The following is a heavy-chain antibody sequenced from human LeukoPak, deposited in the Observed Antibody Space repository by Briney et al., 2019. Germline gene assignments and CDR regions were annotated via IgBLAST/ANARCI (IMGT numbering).Heavy chain of an antibody. D-gene: IGHD3-10*01. J-gene: IGHJ3*02. Sequence: SETLSLTCAVYGVSFSGYYWSWIRQPPGKGLEWIGEINHSGSTNYNPSLKSRVTISVDRSKNQFSLKLSSVTAADTAVYYCARSDYHNSGSHTVFDAFDIWGQGTRVTVSS. CDR2: INHSGST. CDR1: GVSFSGYY. V-gene: IGHV4-34*01. CDR3: ARSDYHNSGSHTVFDAFDI.